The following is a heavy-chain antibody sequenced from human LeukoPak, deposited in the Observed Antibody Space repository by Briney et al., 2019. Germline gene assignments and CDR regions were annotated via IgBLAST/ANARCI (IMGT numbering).Heavy chain of an antibody. Sequence: SETLSLTCAVYGGSFSGYYSSWIRAPPGKGLEWIGEIIQSGSTNYNPSLKSRVTISVDTSKNQSSLKLSSVTAADTAVYYCARGTVTSPYYYYYYIDAWGKGNTVTVSS. CDR1: GGSFSGYY. D-gene: IGHD4-17*01. CDR2: IIQSGST. J-gene: IGHJ6*03. V-gene: IGHV4-34*12. CDR3: ARGTVTSPYYYYYYIDA.